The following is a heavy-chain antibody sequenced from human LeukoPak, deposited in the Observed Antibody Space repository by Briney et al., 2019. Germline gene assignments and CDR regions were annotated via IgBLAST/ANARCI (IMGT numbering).Heavy chain of an antibody. CDR1: GGSIRSYS. Sequence: PSETLSLTCTVSGGSIRSYSWSWIRQPPGKGLEWIGYIYYSGSTNYNPSLQSRVTISVDTSKNQFSLKLSSVTAADTALYYCARYGLGIGGFDPWGQGTLVTVSS. V-gene: IGHV4-59*01. D-gene: IGHD7-27*01. CDR2: IYYSGST. J-gene: IGHJ5*02. CDR3: ARYGLGIGGFDP.